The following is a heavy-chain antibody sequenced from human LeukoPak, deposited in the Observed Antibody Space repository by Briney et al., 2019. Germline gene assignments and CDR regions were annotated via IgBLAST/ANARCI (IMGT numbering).Heavy chain of an antibody. CDR1: EFTFSRFA. V-gene: IGHV3-23*01. D-gene: IGHD2-21*01. CDR2: LSGSGGAT. Sequence: GGSLRLSCEPSEFTFSRFAMSRIRQPPGTGLEWVSTLSGSGGATYYADSVKGRFTTSRDNSKDTLYLQMDNLRADDTAVYYCATHLGSHSFLVYYMDVWGKGTSVIVSS. J-gene: IGHJ6*03. CDR3: ATHLGSHSFLVYYMDV.